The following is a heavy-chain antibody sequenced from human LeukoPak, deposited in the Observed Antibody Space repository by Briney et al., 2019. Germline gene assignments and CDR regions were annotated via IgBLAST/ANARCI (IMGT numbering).Heavy chain of an antibody. CDR2: IYYSGST. CDR1: GGSISSSSYY. D-gene: IGHD2-2*01. Sequence: KTSETLSLTCTVSGGSISSSSYYWGWIRQPPGKGLEWIGSIYYSGSTYYNPSLKSRVTISVDTSKNQFSLKLSSVTAADTAVYYCARHVVVVPAVMRGIQDWFDPWGEGTTVTISS. V-gene: IGHV4-39*01. CDR3: ARHVVVVPAVMRGIQDWFDP. J-gene: IGHJ5*01.